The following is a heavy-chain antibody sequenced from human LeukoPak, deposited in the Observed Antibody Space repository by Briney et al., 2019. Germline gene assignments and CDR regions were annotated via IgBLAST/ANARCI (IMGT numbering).Heavy chain of an antibody. Sequence: GGSLRLSCAASGFAFSSYGMHWVRQAPGKGLEWVAVISYDGSNKYYADSVKGRFTISRDNSKNTLYLQMNSLRAEDTAVYYCAKVTSSSWYHYYYYYMDVWGKGTTVTVSS. CDR2: ISYDGSNK. CDR3: AKVTSSSWYHYYYYYMDV. CDR1: GFAFSSYG. V-gene: IGHV3-30*18. J-gene: IGHJ6*03. D-gene: IGHD6-13*01.